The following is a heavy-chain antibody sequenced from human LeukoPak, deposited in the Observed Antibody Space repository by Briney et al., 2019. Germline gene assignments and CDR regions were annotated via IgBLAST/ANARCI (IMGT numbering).Heavy chain of an antibody. V-gene: IGHV3-23*01. CDR3: ARGQYYASGSYHNDY. Sequence: GGSLRLSCAASGFTFINYAMRWVRQAPGKGLEWVSVISGSGGSTYYADSVKGRFTISRDNSKNTLYLQMNSLRAEDTAVYYCARGQYYASGSYHNDYWGQGTLVTVSS. D-gene: IGHD3-10*01. CDR1: GFTFINYA. J-gene: IGHJ4*02. CDR2: ISGSGGST.